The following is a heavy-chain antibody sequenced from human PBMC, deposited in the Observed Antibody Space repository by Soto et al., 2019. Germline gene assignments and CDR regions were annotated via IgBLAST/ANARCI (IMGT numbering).Heavy chain of an antibody. J-gene: IGHJ2*01. V-gene: IGHV4-34*01. CDR1: GGSFSGYY. CDR3: ARGWGSLWMGYFDL. Sequence: QVQLQQWGAGLLKPSETLSLTCAVYGGSFSGYYWSWIRQPPGKGLEWIGEINHSGSTNYNPSLKSRVTTSVDTSKNQFSLKLSSVTAADTAVYYCARGWGSLWMGYFDLWGRGTLVTVSS. D-gene: IGHD3-10*01. CDR2: INHSGST.